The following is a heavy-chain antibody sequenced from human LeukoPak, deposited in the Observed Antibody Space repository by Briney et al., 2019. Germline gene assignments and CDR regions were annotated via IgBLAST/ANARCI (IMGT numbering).Heavy chain of an antibody. Sequence: GASVKVSCKASGYGFTGYYIHWVRQAPGQGLEWMGWINPNSGGTNYAQSFQGRVTMTRDASISTAYMDLSRLTFDDTAMYYCARESPIDRFDCWGQGTLVTVSS. J-gene: IGHJ4*02. CDR2: INPNSGGT. CDR3: ARESPIDRFDC. CDR1: GYGFTGYY. D-gene: IGHD1-14*01. V-gene: IGHV1-2*02.